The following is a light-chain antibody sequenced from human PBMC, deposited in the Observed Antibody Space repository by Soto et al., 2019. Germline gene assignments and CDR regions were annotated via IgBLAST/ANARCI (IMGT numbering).Light chain of an antibody. J-gene: IGKJ1*01. CDR3: QQYNSYSPWT. CDR1: QSISSW. V-gene: IGKV1-5*03. CDR2: KAS. Sequence: DIQMTQSPSTLSASVGDRVNMACRASQSISSWLAWYQQKPGKAPKLLIYKASSLESGVPSRFSGSGSGTEFTLTISSLQPDDFATYYCQQYNSYSPWTFGQGTNVEIK.